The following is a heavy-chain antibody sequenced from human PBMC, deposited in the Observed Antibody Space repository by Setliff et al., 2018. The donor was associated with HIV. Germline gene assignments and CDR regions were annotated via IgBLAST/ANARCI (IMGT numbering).Heavy chain of an antibody. CDR2: IYYSGAT. CDR1: GGFISGHY. D-gene: IGHD4-17*01. J-gene: IGHJ4*02. V-gene: IGHV4-59*11. Sequence: PSETLSLTCTVSGGFISGHYWSWFRQPPGKGLEWIGYIYYSGATNYNPSLKSRVTISVDTSENRFSLKLSSVTAADTAVYYCARHRKDDYFLTAYFDSLGQGALVTVSS. CDR3: ARHRKDDYFLTAYFDS.